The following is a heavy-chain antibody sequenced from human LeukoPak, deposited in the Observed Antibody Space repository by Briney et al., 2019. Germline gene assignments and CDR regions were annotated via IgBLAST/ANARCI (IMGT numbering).Heavy chain of an antibody. Sequence: SETLSLTCTVSGGSISSGDYYWSWIRQPPGKGLEWIGYIYYSGSTYYNPSLKSRVTISVDTSKNQFSQKLSSVTAADTAVYYCARVLGYSGDELDYWGQGTLVTVSS. CDR2: IYYSGST. V-gene: IGHV4-30-4*01. D-gene: IGHD5-12*01. CDR1: GGSISSGDYY. J-gene: IGHJ4*02. CDR3: ARVLGYSGDELDY.